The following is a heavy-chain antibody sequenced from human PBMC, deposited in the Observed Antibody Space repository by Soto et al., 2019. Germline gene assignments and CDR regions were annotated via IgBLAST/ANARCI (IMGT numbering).Heavy chain of an antibody. CDR1: GDALASKY. D-gene: IGHD6-19*01. Sequence: GVSLKPSCKTSGDALASKYRQWVRQAPGQGLEWMGIINPSGGSTSYAQKFQGRVTMTRDTSTSTVYMELSSLRSEDTAVYYCAGLLSGWDAFDIWGQGTMVTVSS. J-gene: IGHJ3*02. CDR3: AGLLSGWDAFDI. CDR2: INPSGGST. V-gene: IGHV1-46*01.